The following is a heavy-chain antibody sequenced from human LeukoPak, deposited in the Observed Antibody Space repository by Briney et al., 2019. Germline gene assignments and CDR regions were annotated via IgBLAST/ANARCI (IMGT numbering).Heavy chain of an antibody. CDR3: ARDGSGSHPLDD. Sequence: SETLSLTCTVAGGSISSGDYYWSWIRQHPGKGLEWIGYMYYSGSTNYNPSIKSRVTISVDTSKNQFSLKLSALNAADTALYYCARDGSGSHPLDDSGQGTLFTVSS. D-gene: IGHD3-10*01. V-gene: IGHV4-61*08. J-gene: IGHJ4*02. CDR1: GGSISSGDYY. CDR2: MYYSGST.